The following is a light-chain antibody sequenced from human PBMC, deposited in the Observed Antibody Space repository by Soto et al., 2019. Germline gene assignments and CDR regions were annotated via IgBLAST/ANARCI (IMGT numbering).Light chain of an antibody. J-gene: IGLJ1*01. CDR3: GSWDTSLRLLYV. CDR2: DNK. Sequence: QSVLTQPPSVSAAPGQKVIISCSGSSSNIGNNDVSWYQQLPGTAPKLLIYDNKKRPSGIPDRFSGSKSGTTATLGITGLQTGDEADYYCGSWDTSLRLLYVFGTGTKLTVL. CDR1: SSNIGNND. V-gene: IGLV1-51*01.